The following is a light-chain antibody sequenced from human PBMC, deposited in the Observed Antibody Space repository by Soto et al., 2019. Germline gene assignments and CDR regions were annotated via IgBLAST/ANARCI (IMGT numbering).Light chain of an antibody. Sequence: ESLLTQSPGTLSLSPGERATLSCRASQTIINRYLTWYQQKPGQTPRLLIFGASIRAAGIPDRFSGSGSGTDFTLTISRLQPEDSAVYYCQHFRDSPPAFTFGQGTKLEI. CDR3: QHFRDSPPAFT. CDR1: QTIINRY. J-gene: IGKJ2*01. V-gene: IGKV3-20*01. CDR2: GAS.